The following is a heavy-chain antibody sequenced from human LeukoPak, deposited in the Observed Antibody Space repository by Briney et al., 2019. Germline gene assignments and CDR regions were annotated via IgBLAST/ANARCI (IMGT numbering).Heavy chain of an antibody. Sequence: QTGGSLRLSCAASGFTVSSNYMSWVRQAPGKGLEWVSVIYSGGSTYYADSVKGRFTISRDNSKNTLYLQMNSLRAEDTAVYYCAKDLWDLTTADYWGQGTLVTVSS. CDR1: GFTVSSNY. CDR3: AKDLWDLTTADY. J-gene: IGHJ4*02. V-gene: IGHV3-66*01. CDR2: IYSGGST. D-gene: IGHD1-26*01.